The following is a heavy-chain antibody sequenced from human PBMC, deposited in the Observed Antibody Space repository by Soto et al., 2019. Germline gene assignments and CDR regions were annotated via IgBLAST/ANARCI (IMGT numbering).Heavy chain of an antibody. CDR2: ISYDGSNK. J-gene: IGHJ4*02. D-gene: IGHD3-16*01. V-gene: IGHV3-30*18. Sequence: QVQLVESGGGVVQPGRSLRLSCAASGFTFSSYGMHWVRQAPGKGLEWVAVISYDGSNKYYADSVKGRFTISRDNSKNTLYLQVNSLRAEDTAVYYCAKFGPGVSPEDYWGQGTLVTVSS. CDR1: GFTFSSYG. CDR3: AKFGPGVSPEDY.